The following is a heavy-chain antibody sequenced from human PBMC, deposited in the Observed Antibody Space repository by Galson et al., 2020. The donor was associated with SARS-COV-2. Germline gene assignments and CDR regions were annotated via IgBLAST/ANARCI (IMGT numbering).Heavy chain of an antibody. CDR3: ARHVVRETHFDSWSRFSKTPYYYYHAMDV. CDR1: GYMFTNSW. D-gene: IGHD3-3*01. Sequence: GESLKISCKASGYMFTNSWIGWVRQMPGKGLEWMGIINPDDSNTRYSQSFQGQVTISADKSITTAYLQWSSLKASDTAIYYCARHVVRETHFDSWSRFSKTPYYYYHAMDVWGQGTTVTVSS. CDR2: INPDDSNT. V-gene: IGHV5-51*01. J-gene: IGHJ6*02.